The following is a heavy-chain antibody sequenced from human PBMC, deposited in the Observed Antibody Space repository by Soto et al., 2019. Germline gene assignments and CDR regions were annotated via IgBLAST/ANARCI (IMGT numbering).Heavy chain of an antibody. V-gene: IGHV3-33*01. D-gene: IGHD2-21*02. CDR2: IWYDGSNK. CDR3: ARDWEYGGNSDLYYGMDV. Sequence: PGGSLRLSCAASGFTFSSYGMHWVRQAPGKGLEWVAVIWYDGSNKYYADSVKGRFTISRDNSKNTLYLQMNSLRAEDTAVYYCARDWEYGGNSDLYYGMDVWGQGTTVTSP. CDR1: GFTFSSYG. J-gene: IGHJ6*02.